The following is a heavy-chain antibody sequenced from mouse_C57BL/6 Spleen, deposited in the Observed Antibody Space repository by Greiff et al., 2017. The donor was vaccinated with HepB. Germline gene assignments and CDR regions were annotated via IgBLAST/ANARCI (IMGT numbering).Heavy chain of an antibody. CDR2: IDPEDGET. V-gene: IGHV14-2*01. CDR3: AREDYDNAWCAY. D-gene: IGHD2-4*01. CDR1: GFNIKDYY. Sequence: VQLKQSGAELVKPGASVKLSCTASGFNIKDYYMHWVKQRTEQGLEWIGRIDPEDGETKYAPKFQGKATITADTSSNTAYLQLSSLTSEDTAVYYCAREDYDNAWCAYWGQVTLVTVSA. J-gene: IGHJ3*01.